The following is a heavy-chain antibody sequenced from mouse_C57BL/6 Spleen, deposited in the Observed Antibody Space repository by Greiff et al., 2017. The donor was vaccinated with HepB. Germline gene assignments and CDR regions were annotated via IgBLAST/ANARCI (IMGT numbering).Heavy chain of an antibody. CDR3: ASNYYGSSLDY. D-gene: IGHD1-1*01. CDR2: IDPSDSYT. CDR1: GYTFTSYW. V-gene: IGHV1-50*01. Sequence: VQLQQPGAELVKPGASVKLSCKASGYTFTSYWMQWVKQRPGQGLEWIGEIDPSDSYTNYNQKFKGKATLTVDTSSSTAYMQLSSLTSEDSAVYYCASNYYGSSLDYWGQGTTLTVSS. J-gene: IGHJ2*01.